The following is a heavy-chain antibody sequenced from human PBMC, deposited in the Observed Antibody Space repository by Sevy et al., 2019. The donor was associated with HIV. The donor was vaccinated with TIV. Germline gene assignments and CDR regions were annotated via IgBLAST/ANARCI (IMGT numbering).Heavy chain of an antibody. J-gene: IGHJ4*02. Sequence: KQSQTLSLTCAISGDSVSSNSAAWNWIGQSASRGLEWLGWTYYRSKWYNDYAVSVKSRITINPDTSKNQFSLQLNSVTPEDTAVYYCATERGSRIAARPLDYWGQGTLVTVSS. CDR1: GDSVSSNSAA. V-gene: IGHV6-1*01. CDR2: TYYRSKWYN. CDR3: ATERGSRIAARPLDY. D-gene: IGHD6-6*01.